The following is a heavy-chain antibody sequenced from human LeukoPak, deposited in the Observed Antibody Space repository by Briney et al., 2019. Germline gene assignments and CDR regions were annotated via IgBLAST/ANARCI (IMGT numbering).Heavy chain of an antibody. CDR1: GASISSYY. CDR2: IYYSGST. Sequence: PSETLSLTCTVSGASISSYYWSWIRQPPGKGLEWIGYIYYSGSTYYNPSPKSRVTISVDTSKNQFSLRLNSVTAADTAVYYCARVTYLGGSSWPDYWGQGTLVTVSS. D-gene: IGHD6-13*01. CDR3: ARVTYLGGSSWPDY. J-gene: IGHJ4*02. V-gene: IGHV4-59*01.